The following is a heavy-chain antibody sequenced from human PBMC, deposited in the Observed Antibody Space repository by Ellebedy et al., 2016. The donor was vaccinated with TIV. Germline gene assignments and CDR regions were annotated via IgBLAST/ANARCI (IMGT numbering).Heavy chain of an antibody. CDR2: ISSSGVST. CDR3: AKLDSSGYYYGRFDY. Sequence: GGSLRLSCAASGFTFRNLAMTWVRQAPGKGLEWVSSISSSGVSTDYADSVRGQVTISRDNSKNTLYLQMNSLRADDSAVYYCAKLDSSGYYYGRFDYWGQGTLVTVSS. CDR1: GFTFRNLA. J-gene: IGHJ4*02. D-gene: IGHD3-22*01. V-gene: IGHV3-23*01.